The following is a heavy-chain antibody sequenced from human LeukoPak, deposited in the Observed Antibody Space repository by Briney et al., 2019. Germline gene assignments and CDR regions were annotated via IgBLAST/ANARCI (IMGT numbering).Heavy chain of an antibody. Sequence: GGSLRLSCAASGFTFRSYAMSWVRQAPGKGLEWVSAISGSGGTTYNADSVKGRFTISRDNSKNTLYLQMNSLRAEDTAVYYCAKETYDSSGYYSYYYDYWGQGTLVTVSS. CDR1: GFTFRSYA. CDR3: AKETYDSSGYYSYYYDY. V-gene: IGHV3-23*01. D-gene: IGHD3-22*01. CDR2: ISGSGGTT. J-gene: IGHJ4*02.